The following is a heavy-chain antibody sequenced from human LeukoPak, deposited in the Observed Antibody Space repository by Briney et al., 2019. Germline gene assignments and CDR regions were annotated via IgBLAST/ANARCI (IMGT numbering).Heavy chain of an antibody. Sequence: PSETLSLTCAVYGGSFSGYYWSWIRQPPGKGLEWIGYIYYSGSTNYNPSLKSRVTISVDTSKNQFSLKLSSVTAADTAVYCCARFSKGRVVAATVDAFDIWGQGTMVTVSS. D-gene: IGHD2-15*01. CDR1: GGSFSGYY. CDR3: ARFSKGRVVAATVDAFDI. CDR2: IYYSGST. J-gene: IGHJ3*02. V-gene: IGHV4-59*01.